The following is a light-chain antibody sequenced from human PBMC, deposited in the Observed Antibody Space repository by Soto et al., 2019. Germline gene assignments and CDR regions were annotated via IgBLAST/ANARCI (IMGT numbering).Light chain of an antibody. CDR2: DVT. J-gene: IGLJ3*02. V-gene: IGLV2-11*01. CDR3: CTYAGSNTFWV. CDR1: SSDVGAHDF. Sequence: QSALTQARSVSGSPGQSVTISCTGTSSDVGAHDFVSWYQQHPGKAPKLMIYDVTKRPSGVPDRFSGSKSGNTASLTISGLQAEDEAEYYCCTYAGSNTFWVFGGGTKLTVL.